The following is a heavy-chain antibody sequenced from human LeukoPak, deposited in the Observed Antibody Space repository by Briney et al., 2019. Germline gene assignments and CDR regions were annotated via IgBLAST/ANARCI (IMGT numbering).Heavy chain of an antibody. CDR1: GGSISSYY. CDR3: AKSNGYGLVDI. CDR2: IFYSGTT. V-gene: IGHV4-59*04. D-gene: IGHD3-10*01. Sequence: PSETLSLTCTVSGGSISSYYWSWIRQPPGKGLEWIGYIFYSGTTYYSPSLKSRVTISLDTSRNQFSLKLNSVTAADTAVYYCAKSNGYGLVDIWGQGTMVTVSS. J-gene: IGHJ3*02.